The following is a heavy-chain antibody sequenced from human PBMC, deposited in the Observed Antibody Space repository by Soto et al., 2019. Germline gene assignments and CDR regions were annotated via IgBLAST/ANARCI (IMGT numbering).Heavy chain of an antibody. CDR1: GFTFDDYA. V-gene: IGHV3-9*01. Sequence: HPVGSLRLSCAASGFTFDDYAMHWVRQAPGKGLEWVSGISWNSGSIGYADSVKGRFTISRDNAKNSLYLQMNSLRAEDTALYYCAKDRSSSSFWYYYYGTDVWGQGTTVTSP. D-gene: IGHD6-6*01. CDR3: AKDRSSSSFWYYYYGTDV. J-gene: IGHJ6*02. CDR2: ISWNSGSI.